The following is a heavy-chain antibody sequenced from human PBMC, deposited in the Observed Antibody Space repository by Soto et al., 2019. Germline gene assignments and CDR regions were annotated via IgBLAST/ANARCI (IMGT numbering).Heavy chain of an antibody. D-gene: IGHD3-22*01. J-gene: IGHJ2*01. Sequence: SETLSLTCTVSGGSISSSSYYWGWIRQPPGKGLEWIGSIYYSGSTYYNPSLKSRVTISVDTSKNQFSLKLSSVTAADTAVYYCARLGGYYYDSSGERNWYFDLWGRGNLVTVSS. CDR1: GGSISSSSYY. V-gene: IGHV4-39*01. CDR2: IYYSGST. CDR3: ARLGGYYYDSSGERNWYFDL.